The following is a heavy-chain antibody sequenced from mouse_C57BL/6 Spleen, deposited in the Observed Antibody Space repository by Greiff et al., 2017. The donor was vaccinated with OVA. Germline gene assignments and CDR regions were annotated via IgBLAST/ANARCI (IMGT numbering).Heavy chain of an antibody. CDR1: GFSLSTSGMG. J-gene: IGHJ1*03. CDR3: ARRRSYYGSSWYVDV. Sequence: QVTLKESGPGILQSSQTLSLTCSFSGFSLSTSGMGVSWIRQPSGKVLEWLAHIYWDDDTRYNPSLKSRLTISKDTSRNQVFLKITSVDTADTATYYCARRRSYYGSSWYVDVWGTGTTVTVSS. D-gene: IGHD1-1*01. CDR2: IYWDDDT. V-gene: IGHV8-12*01.